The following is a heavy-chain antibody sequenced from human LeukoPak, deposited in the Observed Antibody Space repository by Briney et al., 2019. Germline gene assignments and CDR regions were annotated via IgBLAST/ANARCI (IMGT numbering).Heavy chain of an antibody. V-gene: IGHV3-48*03. D-gene: IGHD2-15*01. CDR3: ARGCSRWSQYYFDY. J-gene: IGHJ4*02. CDR1: AFTFNNYE. Sequence: PGGSLRLACAAAAFTFNNYETNSARQAAGKGLEWVSYISGSGSTIYYADPVKGRFPISRDNDKHSLYLQMNSLRAEDTAVYYCARGCSRWSQYYFDYWRQGTRVSVSS. CDR2: ISGSGSTI.